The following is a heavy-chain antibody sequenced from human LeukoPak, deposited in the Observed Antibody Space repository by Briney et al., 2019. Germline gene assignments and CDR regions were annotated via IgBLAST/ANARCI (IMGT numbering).Heavy chain of an antibody. CDR1: GGSISSYY. J-gene: IGHJ4*02. D-gene: IGHD3-10*01. V-gene: IGHV4-59*01. Sequence: SPSETLSLTCTVSGGSISSYYWSWIRQPPGKGLEWIGYIYYSGRNNYNPSLKSRVTISVDTSKNQFSLKLSSVTAADTAVYYCARGVLMLDYWGQGTLVTVSS. CDR3: ARGVLMLDY. CDR2: IYYSGRN.